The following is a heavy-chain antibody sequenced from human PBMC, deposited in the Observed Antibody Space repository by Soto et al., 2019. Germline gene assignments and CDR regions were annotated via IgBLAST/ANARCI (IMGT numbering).Heavy chain of an antibody. V-gene: IGHV1-18*01. CDR1: GYTFTSYD. Sequence: ASVKVSCKASGYTFTSYDINWVRQATGQGLEWMGWMNPNNGNTNYAQKLQGRVTMTTDTSTSTAYMELRSLRSDDTAVYYCARDSSSWYGSGDYWGQGTLVTVSS. CDR3: ARDSSSWYGSGDY. J-gene: IGHJ4*02. CDR2: MNPNNGNT. D-gene: IGHD6-13*01.